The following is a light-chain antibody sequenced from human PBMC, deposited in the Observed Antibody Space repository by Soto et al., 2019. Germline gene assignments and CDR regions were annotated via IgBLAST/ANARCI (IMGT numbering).Light chain of an antibody. CDR2: DVS. J-gene: IGLJ2*01. V-gene: IGLV2-14*01. CDR3: SSYTSSSTVV. Sequence: QSALIQPASVSGSPGQSITISCTGTSSDVGGYNYVSWYQQHPGEAPKLMIYDVSNRPSGVSNRFSGSKSGNTASLTISGLQAEDEADYYCSSYTSSSTVVFGGGTKLTVL. CDR1: SSDVGGYNY.